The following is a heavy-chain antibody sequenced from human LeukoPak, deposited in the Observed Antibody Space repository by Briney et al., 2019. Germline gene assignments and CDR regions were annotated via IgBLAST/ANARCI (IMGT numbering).Heavy chain of an antibody. V-gene: IGHV1-46*01. D-gene: IGHD3-22*01. CDR1: GYTFTTYY. CDR2: INPSGGST. J-gene: IGHJ6*02. Sequence: ASVKLSCEASGYTFTTYYMHWVRQAPGQGLEWMGIINPSGGSTSYAQKFQGRVAMTRDTSTSTVYMVLSSLRSEDTAVYYCARDRSANHYDSRGYFFYYGMDVWGQGTTVTVSS. CDR3: ARDRSANHYDSRGYFFYYGMDV.